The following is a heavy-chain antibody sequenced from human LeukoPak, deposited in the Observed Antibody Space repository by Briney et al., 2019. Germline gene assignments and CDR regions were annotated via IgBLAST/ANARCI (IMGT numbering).Heavy chain of an antibody. CDR2: IIPILGIA. Sequence: SVKVSYKASGGTFSSYAISWVRQAPGQGLEWMGRIIPILGIANYAQKFQGRVTITADKSTSTAYMELSSLRSEDTAVYYCARGVDGGNSDWFDPWGQGTLVTVSS. V-gene: IGHV1-69*04. CDR1: GGTFSSYA. CDR3: ARGVDGGNSDWFDP. D-gene: IGHD4-23*01. J-gene: IGHJ5*02.